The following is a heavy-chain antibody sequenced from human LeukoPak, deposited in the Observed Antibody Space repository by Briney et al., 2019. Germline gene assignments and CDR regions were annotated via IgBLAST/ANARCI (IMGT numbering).Heavy chain of an antibody. CDR2: ISSSGSYI. CDR3: ARGFPSRRNYDSSGYYSYYFDY. Sequence: GGSLRLSCAASRFTFSSYSMNRVRQAPGKGLEWVSSISSSGSYIYYADSVKGRFTISRDNAKNSLYLQMNSLRADDTAVYYCARGFPSRRNYDSSGYYSYYFDYWGQGTLVTVSS. D-gene: IGHD3-22*01. V-gene: IGHV3-21*04. CDR1: RFTFSSYS. J-gene: IGHJ4*02.